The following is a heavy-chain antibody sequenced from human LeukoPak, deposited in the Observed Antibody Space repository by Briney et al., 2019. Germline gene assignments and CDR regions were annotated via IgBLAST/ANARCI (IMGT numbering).Heavy chain of an antibody. Sequence: SETLSLTCTVSGGSISTYYWSWIRQPPGKGLEWIGYIYYTGSTSYNPSLKSRVTMSLDASKNQFSLELNSVTPADTAVYYCARGGNYWPQWWFDPWGRGTLVSVSS. D-gene: IGHD1-26*01. CDR2: IYYTGST. CDR1: GGSISTYY. J-gene: IGHJ5*02. V-gene: IGHV4-59*01. CDR3: ARGGNYWPQWWFDP.